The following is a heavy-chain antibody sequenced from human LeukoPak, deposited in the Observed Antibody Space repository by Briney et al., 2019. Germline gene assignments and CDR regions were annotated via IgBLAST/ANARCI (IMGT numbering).Heavy chain of an antibody. D-gene: IGHD3-3*01. CDR1: GGSFSGYY. CDR3: ARVDYDFWSGYYYFDY. V-gene: IGHV4-34*01. CDR2: INHSGST. J-gene: IGHJ4*02. Sequence: PSETLSLTCAVYGGSFSGYYWSWIRQPPGKGLEWIGEINHSGSTNYNPSLKSRVTISVDTSKNQFSLKLSSVTAAGTAVYYCARVDYDFWSGYYYFDYWGQGTLVTVPS.